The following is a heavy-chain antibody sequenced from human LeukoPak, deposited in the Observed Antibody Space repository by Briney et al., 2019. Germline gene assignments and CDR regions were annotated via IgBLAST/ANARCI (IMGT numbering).Heavy chain of an antibody. CDR1: GFIFSSYA. Sequence: PGGSLRLSCAASGFIFSSYAIHWVRQAPGKGLEWVAVMSYDEINKYYADSVKGRFTISRDNSKNTLYLQMNSLRAEDTAIYYCARPVSNSGIDFWGQGTLVTVSS. CDR3: ARPVSNSGIDF. J-gene: IGHJ4*02. CDR2: MSYDEINK. V-gene: IGHV3-30*01. D-gene: IGHD1-26*01.